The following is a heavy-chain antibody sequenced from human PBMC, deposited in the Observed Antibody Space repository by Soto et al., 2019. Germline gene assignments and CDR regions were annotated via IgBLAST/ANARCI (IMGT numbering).Heavy chain of an antibody. CDR2: IIPIFGTA. J-gene: IGHJ6*02. CDR1: GGTFSSYA. D-gene: IGHD2-2*01. CDR3: ARDTLRRGESNIVVVPDAHYYYYGMDV. Sequence: QVQLVQSGAEVKKPGSSVKVSCKASGGTFSSYAISWVRQAPGQGLEWMGGIIPIFGTANYAQKFQGRVTITADESTSTAYMALSSLRSEDTAVYYCARDTLRRGESNIVVVPDAHYYYYGMDVWGQGTTVTVSS. V-gene: IGHV1-69*01.